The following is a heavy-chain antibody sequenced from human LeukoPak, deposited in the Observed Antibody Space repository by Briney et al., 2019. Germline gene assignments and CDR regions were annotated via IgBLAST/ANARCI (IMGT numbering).Heavy chain of an antibody. D-gene: IGHD3-10*01. J-gene: IGHJ5*02. Sequence: SETLSHTCTVSGGSISPYFWSWIRQPPGKGLEWIGYISYTGSTNYNPSLKSRVTISVDTSKKQFSLQMTPVTAADTAVYYCARDDYRGVTNFDPWGQGTLVTVSS. CDR2: ISYTGST. CDR1: GGSISPYF. CDR3: ARDDYRGVTNFDP. V-gene: IGHV4-59*01.